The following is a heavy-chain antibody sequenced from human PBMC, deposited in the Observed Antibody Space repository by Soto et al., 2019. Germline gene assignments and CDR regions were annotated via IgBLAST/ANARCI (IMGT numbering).Heavy chain of an antibody. CDR1: GAFISINKW. Sequence: QVQLQESGPGLVKPSGTLSLTCAVSGAFISINKWWSWVRQPPGKGLEWIGEVHHSGSINCNPSLKSRVTISVDKSKNQLSLKLSSVTAADTAVYYYAREYDSGWSLDDWGQGTLVTLSS. J-gene: IGHJ4*02. D-gene: IGHD6-19*01. V-gene: IGHV4-4*02. CDR3: AREYDSGWSLDD. CDR2: VHHSGSI.